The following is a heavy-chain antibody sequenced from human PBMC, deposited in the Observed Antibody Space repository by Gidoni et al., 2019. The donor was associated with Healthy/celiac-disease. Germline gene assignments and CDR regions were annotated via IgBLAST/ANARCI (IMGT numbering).Heavy chain of an antibody. CDR2: IYYSGST. Sequence: QLPLQESGPGLVKPSETLSLTCTVSGCSLSSSSYYWGWIRQPPGKGLEWIGSIYYSGSTYYNPSLKSRVTISVDTSKNQFSLKLSAVTAADTAVYYCARHNGSGWYYPADYWGQGTLVTVSS. CDR3: ARHNGSGWYYPADY. V-gene: IGHV4-39*01. CDR1: GCSLSSSSYY. J-gene: IGHJ4*02. D-gene: IGHD6-19*01.